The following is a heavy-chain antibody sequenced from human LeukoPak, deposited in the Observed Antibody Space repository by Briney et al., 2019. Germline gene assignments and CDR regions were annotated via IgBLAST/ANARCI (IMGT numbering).Heavy chain of an antibody. CDR2: INPNSGGT. V-gene: IGHV1-2*02. D-gene: IGHD6-6*01. J-gene: IGHJ4*02. Sequence: ASVKVSCKASGYTFTSYGISWVRQAPGQGLEWMGWINPNSGGTNYAQKFQGRVTMARDTSISTAYMELSRLRSDDTAVYYCARMVYSSSSHFDYWGQGTLVTVSS. CDR1: GYTFTSYG. CDR3: ARMVYSSSSHFDY.